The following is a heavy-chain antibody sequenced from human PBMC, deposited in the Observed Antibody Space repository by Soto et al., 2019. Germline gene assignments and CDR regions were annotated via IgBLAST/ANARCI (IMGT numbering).Heavy chain of an antibody. CDR3: ARMETFGSLNWFDP. CDR1: GYSFTNND. CDR2: MNPGSGDT. J-gene: IGHJ5*02. D-gene: IGHD3-16*01. Sequence: ASVKVSFKASGYSFTNNDVSWVRQATGQGLELMGWMNPGSGDTGYAQKFQGRVTMTRDISIATAYMELNNLRSDDTAIYYCARMETFGSLNWFDPWGHGTLVTVSS. V-gene: IGHV1-8*01.